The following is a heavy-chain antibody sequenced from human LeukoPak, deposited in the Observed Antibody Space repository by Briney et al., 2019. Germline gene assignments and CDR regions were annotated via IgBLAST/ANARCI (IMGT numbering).Heavy chain of an antibody. J-gene: IGHJ4*02. V-gene: IGHV4-39*01. Sequence: SETLSLTCTVSGGSISSSSYSSGWIRQPPGKGLEWIGSVYYSGSTHYNPSLKSRVAISVDTSKSQFSLKLSSVTGADTAVYFCARNVSRGYFDYWGQGTLVTVSS. CDR3: ARNVSRGYFDY. CDR1: GGSISSSSYS. D-gene: IGHD3-10*01. CDR2: VYYSGST.